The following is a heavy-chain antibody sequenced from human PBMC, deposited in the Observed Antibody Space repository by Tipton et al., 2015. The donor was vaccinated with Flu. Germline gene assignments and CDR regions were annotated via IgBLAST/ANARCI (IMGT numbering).Heavy chain of an antibody. CDR1: GFRFSNYW. Sequence: SLRLSCAASGFRFSNYWLSWVRQTPGKGLEWVANIKQDGSEKYYVDSLKGRFTISRDNAKNSLYLQMNSLRAEDTAVYYCARDREGPDYYYCGMEVWGQETTVTGSS. D-gene: IGHD1-26*01. CDR3: ARDREGPDYYYCGMEV. J-gene: IGHJ6*02. CDR2: IKQDGSEK. V-gene: IGHV3-7*01.